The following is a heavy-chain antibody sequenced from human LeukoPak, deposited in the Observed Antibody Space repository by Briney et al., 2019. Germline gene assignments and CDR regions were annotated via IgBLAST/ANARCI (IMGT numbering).Heavy chain of an antibody. V-gene: IGHV1-3*03. CDR3: ARLGTSAWYYFDY. CDR1: GYTFTSYA. D-gene: IGHD6-19*01. CDR2: INAGNGNT. J-gene: IGHJ4*02. Sequence: ASVKVSCKASGYTFTSYAMHWVRQAPGQRLEWMGWINAGNGNTKYSQEFQGRVTITGKTSISTAYMELSSLRSEDTAVYYCARLGTSAWYYFDYWGQGTLVTVSS.